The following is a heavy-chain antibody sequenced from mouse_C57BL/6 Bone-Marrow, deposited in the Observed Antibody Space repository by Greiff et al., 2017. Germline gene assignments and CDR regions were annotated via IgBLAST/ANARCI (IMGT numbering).Heavy chain of an antibody. V-gene: IGHV1-72*01. CDR1: GYTFTSYW. Sequence: VQLQQPGAELVKPGASVKLSCKASGYTFTSYWMHWVKQRPGRGLEWIGRIDPKSGGTKYNEKFKSKATLTVDKPSSTAYMQLSSLTSEDSAVYYCARSGIYDDYGGDFDYWGQGTTLTVSS. CDR2: IDPKSGGT. CDR3: ARSGIYDDYGGDFDY. D-gene: IGHD2-4*01. J-gene: IGHJ2*01.